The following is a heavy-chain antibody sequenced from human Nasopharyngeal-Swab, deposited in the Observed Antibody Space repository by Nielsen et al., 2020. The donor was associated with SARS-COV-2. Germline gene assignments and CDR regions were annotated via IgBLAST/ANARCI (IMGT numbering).Heavy chain of an antibody. J-gene: IGHJ4*02. CDR3: AKDVHGDYGGIDY. D-gene: IGHD4-17*01. Sequence: GGSLRLSCAASGFTFSSSGMDWVRQAPGKGLEWVAVISYDGSNEYYGDSVKGRFTTSRDNSKNTLYLQMNSLRVDDTAVYYCAKDVHGDYGGIDYWGQGILVTVSS. V-gene: IGHV3-30*18. CDR1: GFTFSSSG. CDR2: ISYDGSNE.